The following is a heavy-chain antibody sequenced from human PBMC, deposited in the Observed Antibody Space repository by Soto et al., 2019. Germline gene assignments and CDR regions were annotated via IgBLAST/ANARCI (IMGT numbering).Heavy chain of an antibody. D-gene: IGHD5-12*01. V-gene: IGHV1-18*01. CDR1: GYTFFTYD. CDR2: ISTYSGDT. Sequence: QVHLVQSGVEVKTPGASVKVSCQASGYTFFTYDISWVRQAPGQGREWMGGISTYSGDTKYGQKFQGRVTMTTDTSTTTAALKLRSLRSDDTAVYYCAKHHGPTTSENWFDPWGQGTLVTVSS. J-gene: IGHJ5*02. CDR3: AKHHGPTTSENWFDP.